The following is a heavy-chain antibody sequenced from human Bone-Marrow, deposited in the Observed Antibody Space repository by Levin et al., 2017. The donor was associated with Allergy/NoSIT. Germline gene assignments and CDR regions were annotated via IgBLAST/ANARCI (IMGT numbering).Heavy chain of an antibody. CDR3: ARSGLLWFDEPAAFDI. J-gene: IGHJ3*02. CDR2: IYSSGAT. V-gene: IGHV4-4*07. CDR1: GGSINNYD. Sequence: SETLSLTCTVSGGSINNYDWGWIRQSAGKGLEWIGRIYSSGATNYNPSLRSRVSLSVDTSKNQFSLRLTSVTAADTALYYCARSGLLWFDEPAAFDIWGQGTLVTVSS. D-gene: IGHD3-10*01.